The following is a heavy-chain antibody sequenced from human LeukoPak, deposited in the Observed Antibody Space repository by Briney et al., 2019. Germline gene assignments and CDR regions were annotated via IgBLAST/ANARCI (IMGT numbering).Heavy chain of an antibody. Sequence: KPSETLSLTCTVSGGSISSSSYYWGWIRQPPGKGLEWIGSIYYSGSTYYNPSLKSRVTISVDTSKNQFSLKLTSVTAPDTAFYSCARPRSSRGHCSNSNCPTRGDNWFDPWGQGTLVTVSS. D-gene: IGHD2-2*01. J-gene: IGHJ5*02. CDR2: IYYSGST. CDR3: ARPRSSRGHCSNSNCPTRGDNWFDP. V-gene: IGHV4-39*01. CDR1: GGSISSSSYY.